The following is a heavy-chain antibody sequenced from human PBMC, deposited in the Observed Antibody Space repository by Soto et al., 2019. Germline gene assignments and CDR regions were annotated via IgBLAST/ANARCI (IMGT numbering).Heavy chain of an antibody. V-gene: IGHV3-11*06. D-gene: IGHD2-2*01. J-gene: IGHJ6*02. CDR1: GFTFSDYY. CDR2: ISSSSSYT. Sequence: GGSLRLSCAASGFTFSDYYMSWIRQAPGKGLEWVSYISSSSSYTNYADSVKGRFTISRDNAKNSLYLQMNSLRAEDTAVYYCARDQPDCSSTSCQGYYYYGMDVWGQGTTVTVS. CDR3: ARDQPDCSSTSCQGYYYYGMDV.